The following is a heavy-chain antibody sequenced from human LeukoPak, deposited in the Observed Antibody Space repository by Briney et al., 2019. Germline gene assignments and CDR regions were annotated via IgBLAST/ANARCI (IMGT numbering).Heavy chain of an antibody. V-gene: IGHV3-21*01. J-gene: IGHJ4*02. CDR2: ISATSAYI. CDR3: ARDRWQYDSGTYYLDY. D-gene: IGHD3-10*01. Sequence: GGSLRLSCVTSGFIFSRYTMNWVRQAPGKGLEWVSSISATSAYIFYAASVKGRFTISRDNAKNSLYLQMNSLRAEDTAVYYCARDRWQYDSGTYYLDYWGQGTLVTVSS. CDR1: GFIFSRYT.